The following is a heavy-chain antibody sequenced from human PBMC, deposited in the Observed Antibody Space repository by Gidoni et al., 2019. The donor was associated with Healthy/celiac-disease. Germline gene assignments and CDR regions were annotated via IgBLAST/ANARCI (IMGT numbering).Heavy chain of an antibody. Sequence: QVQLQESCPGLVKPSGTLSLPCAVSGGSIRSSNWGSWVRQPPGKGLECMGEIYHSGSTNYNPSLKSRVTISVEKSKNQFSLKLSSVTAADTAVYYWASTLRVGANDYWGQGTLVTVSS. CDR3: ASTLRVGANDY. J-gene: IGHJ4*02. D-gene: IGHD1-26*01. V-gene: IGHV4-4*02. CDR2: IYHSGST. CDR1: GGSIRSSNW.